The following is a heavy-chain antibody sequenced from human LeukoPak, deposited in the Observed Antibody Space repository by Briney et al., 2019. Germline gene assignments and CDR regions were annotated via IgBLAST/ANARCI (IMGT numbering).Heavy chain of an antibody. CDR3: ANRGSSGWSYYSDY. J-gene: IGHJ4*02. Sequence: PSETLSLTCTVSGGSISSSSYYWGWIRQPPGKGLEWIGSIYYSGSTYYNPSLKSRVTISVDTSKNQFSLKLSSVTAADTAVYYCANRGSSGWSYYSDYWGQGTLVTVSS. V-gene: IGHV4-39*01. D-gene: IGHD6-19*01. CDR1: GGSISSSSYY. CDR2: IYYSGST.